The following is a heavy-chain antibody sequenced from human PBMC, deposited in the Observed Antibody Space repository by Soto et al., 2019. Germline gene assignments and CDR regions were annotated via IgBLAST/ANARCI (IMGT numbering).Heavy chain of an antibody. J-gene: IGHJ6*02. V-gene: IGHV3-23*01. CDR2: ISGSGGST. CDR1: GFTFSSYA. CDR3: AKDPPRWYDSSCYNLLRRSYGMVV. D-gene: IGHD3-22*01. Sequence: GESLKISCAASGFTFSSYAMSWVRQAPGKGLEWVSAISGSGGSTYYADSVKGRFTISRDNSKNTLYLQMNSLRAEDTAVYYCAKDPPRWYDSSCYNLLRRSYGMVVWGPGTMVT.